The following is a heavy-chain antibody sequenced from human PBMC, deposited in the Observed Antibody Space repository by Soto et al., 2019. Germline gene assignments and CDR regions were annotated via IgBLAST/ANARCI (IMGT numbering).Heavy chain of an antibody. Sequence: GESLKISCKGSGYSFTSYWIGWVRQMPGKGLEWMGIIYPGDSDTRYSPSFQGQVTISADKSISTAYPQWSSLKASDTAMYYCERTSAAGKYYYGMDVWGQGTTVNVSS. D-gene: IGHD6-13*01. CDR1: GYSFTSYW. CDR2: IYPGDSDT. J-gene: IGHJ6*02. CDR3: ERTSAAGKYYYGMDV. V-gene: IGHV5-51*01.